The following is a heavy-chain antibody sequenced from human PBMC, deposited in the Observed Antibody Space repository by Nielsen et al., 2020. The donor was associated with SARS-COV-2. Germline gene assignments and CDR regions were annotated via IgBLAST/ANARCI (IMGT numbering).Heavy chain of an antibody. CDR3: AKDGGVLRFLEWLLRPLYMDV. V-gene: IGHV3-23*01. CDR1: GFTFSSYA. J-gene: IGHJ6*03. Sequence: GESLKISCAASGFTFSSYAMSWVRQAPGKGLEWVSAISGSGGSTYYADSVKGRFTISRDNSKNTLYLQMNSLRAEDTAVYYCAKDGGVLRFLEWLLRPLYMDVWGKGTTVTVSS. CDR2: ISGSGGST. D-gene: IGHD3-3*01.